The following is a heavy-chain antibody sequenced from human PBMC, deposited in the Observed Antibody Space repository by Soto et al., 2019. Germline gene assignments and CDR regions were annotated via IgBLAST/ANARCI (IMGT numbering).Heavy chain of an antibody. D-gene: IGHD2-2*01. J-gene: IGHJ6*03. CDR3: TRSAYMDV. CDR1: GFDCSCHS. V-gene: IGHV3-48*01. Sequence: GAAVRSSGRGAGFDCSCHSMKWVRQAPGKGLEWVSYISSGSSTIYYADSVKGRFTISRDNAKNSLYLQMDSLRAEDTAVYYATRSAYMDVWGTGTTVTVSS. CDR2: ISSGSSTI.